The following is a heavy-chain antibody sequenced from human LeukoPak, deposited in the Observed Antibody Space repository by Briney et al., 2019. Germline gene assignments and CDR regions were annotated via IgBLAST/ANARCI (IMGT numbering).Heavy chain of an antibody. CDR2: IWYDGSNK. CDR3: ARDRDIVVVPAAILDY. Sequence: GRSLRLSCAASGFTFSSYGMHWVRQAPGKGLERVAVIWYDGSNKYYADSVKGRFTISRDNSKNTLYLQMNSLRAEDTAVYYCARDRDIVVVPAAILDYWGQGTLVTVSS. V-gene: IGHV3-33*01. D-gene: IGHD2-2*02. J-gene: IGHJ4*02. CDR1: GFTFSSYG.